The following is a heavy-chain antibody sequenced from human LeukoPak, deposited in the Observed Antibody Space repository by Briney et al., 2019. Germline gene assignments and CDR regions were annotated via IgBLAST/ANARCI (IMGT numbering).Heavy chain of an antibody. D-gene: IGHD2/OR15-2a*01. CDR3: ARHPTEYYFDY. V-gene: IGHV4-59*08. CDR2: IYYSGST. J-gene: IGHJ4*02. Sequence: SETLSLTCTVSGGSISSYYWSWIRQPPGKGLEWIGYIYYSGSTNYNPCLKSRVTISVDTSKNQFSLKLSSVTAADTAVYYCARHPTEYYFDYWGQGTLVTVSS. CDR1: GGSISSYY.